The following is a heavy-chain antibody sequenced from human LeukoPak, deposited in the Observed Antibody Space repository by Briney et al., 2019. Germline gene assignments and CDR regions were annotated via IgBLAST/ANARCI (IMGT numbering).Heavy chain of an antibody. V-gene: IGHV3-33*05. CDR2: ISYDGSKK. CDR3: ARGPSVARAWLDP. Sequence: PGGSLRLSCTASGFTFSSYGMHWVRQAPGKGLEWVTVISYDGSKKYYGNSVKGRFTISRGDSKNTLLLEMNSLRVEDTAVYYCARGPSVARAWLDPWGQGTLVTVSS. J-gene: IGHJ5*02. D-gene: IGHD5/OR15-5a*01. CDR1: GFTFSSYG.